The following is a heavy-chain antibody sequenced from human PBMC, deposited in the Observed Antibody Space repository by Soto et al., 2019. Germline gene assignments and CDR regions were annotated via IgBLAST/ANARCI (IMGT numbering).Heavy chain of an antibody. CDR3: ARGGSGWTRGGWLGP. Sequence: QMQLVQSGGGLVKPGGSLTLSCKGSGFTFSDYYMIWVRQTPGKGLEWLAYISDSGSTIYYADSVRARFTIFKENAAKSGYPAMGGPPDGDTGFFYCARGGSGWTRGGWLGPWGQGSLVTVSS. V-gene: IGHV3-11*01. D-gene: IGHD6-25*01. CDR2: ISDSGSTI. J-gene: IGHJ5*02. CDR1: GFTFSDYY.